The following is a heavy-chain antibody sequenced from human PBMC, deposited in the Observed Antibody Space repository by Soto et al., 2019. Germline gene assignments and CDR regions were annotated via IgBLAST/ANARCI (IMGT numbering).Heavy chain of an antibody. CDR2: IIPIFGTA. CDR3: ARDGARASSSSWAPYYYYYGMDV. D-gene: IGHD6-6*01. J-gene: IGHJ6*02. CDR1: GGTFSSYA. Sequence: QVQLVQSGAEVKKPGSSVKVSCKASGGTFSSYAISWVRQAPGQGLEWMGGIIPIFGTANYAQKFQGRVTITADESTSTAYMALSSLRSEDKAVYYCARDGARASSSSWAPYYYYYGMDVWGQGTTVTVSS. V-gene: IGHV1-69*01.